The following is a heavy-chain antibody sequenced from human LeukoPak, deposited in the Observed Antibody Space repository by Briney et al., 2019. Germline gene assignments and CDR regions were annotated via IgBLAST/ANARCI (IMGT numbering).Heavy chain of an antibody. D-gene: IGHD3-22*01. J-gene: IGHJ4*02. V-gene: IGHV6-1*01. CDR3: AREGYYDSSGYYSGFDY. Sequence: SQTLSLTCAISGDSVSSNSAAWNWIRQSPSRGLEWLGRTYYRSKWYNDYAVSVKSRITINPDTSKNQFSLQLNSVTPEDTAVYYCAREGYYDSSGYYSGFDYWGQGTLVTVSS. CDR1: GDSVSSNSAA. CDR2: TYYRSKWYN.